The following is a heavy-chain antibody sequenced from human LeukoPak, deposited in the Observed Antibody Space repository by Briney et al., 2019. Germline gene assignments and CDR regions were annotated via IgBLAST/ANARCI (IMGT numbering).Heavy chain of an antibody. Sequence: GGSLRLSCAASGFTFSSYAMSWVRQAPGKGLEWVSAISGSGGSTYYADPVKGWFTISRNNSKNTLYLQMNRLRAEDTAVYYCAKDDTAMVLDYWGQGTLVTVSS. J-gene: IGHJ4*02. CDR3: AKDDTAMVLDY. CDR2: ISGSGGST. D-gene: IGHD5-18*01. V-gene: IGHV3-23*01. CDR1: GFTFSSYA.